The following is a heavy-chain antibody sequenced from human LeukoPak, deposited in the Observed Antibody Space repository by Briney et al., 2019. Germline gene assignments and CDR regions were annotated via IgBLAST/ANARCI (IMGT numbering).Heavy chain of an antibody. CDR2: IKQDGSEK. D-gene: IGHD6-6*01. J-gene: IGHJ6*03. CDR3: ARAPTAARVDYYYYMDV. CDR1: GFTFSSYW. Sequence: PGGSLRLSCAASGFTFSSYWMSWVRQAPGKGLEWVANIKQDGSEKYYVDSVKGRFTISRDNAKNSLYLQMNSPRAEDTAVYYCARAPTAARVDYYYYMDVWGKGTTVTVSS. V-gene: IGHV3-7*01.